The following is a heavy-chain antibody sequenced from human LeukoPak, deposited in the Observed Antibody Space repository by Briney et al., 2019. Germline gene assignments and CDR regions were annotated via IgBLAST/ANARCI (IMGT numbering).Heavy chain of an antibody. CDR2: ITSSGATI. Sequence: PGGSLRLSCAASGFTFSGYYMNWVRQAPGKGLEWVSYITSSGATIYYADSVKGRFTISRDNAKNSLYLQMNSLIDEDTPVYYCARELRIPELSYYYSIDVWGKGATLTVSS. CDR1: GFTFSGYY. CDR3: ARELRIPELSYYYSIDV. J-gene: IGHJ6*03. V-gene: IGHV3-48*03. D-gene: IGHD1-7*01.